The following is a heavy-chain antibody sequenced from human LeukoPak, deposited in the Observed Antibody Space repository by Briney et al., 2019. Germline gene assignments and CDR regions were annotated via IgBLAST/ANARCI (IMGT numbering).Heavy chain of an antibody. CDR1: GFTFDDYA. J-gene: IGHJ4*02. V-gene: IGHV3-9*01. D-gene: IGHD6-19*01. CDR3: AKGSVTGTADLDY. CDR2: ISWNSGSI. Sequence: PGGSLRLSCAASGFTFDDYAMHWVRQAPGEGLEWVSGISWNSGSIGYADSVKGRFTISRDNAKNSLYLQMNSLRAEDTALYYCAKGSVTGTADLDYWGQGALVTVSS.